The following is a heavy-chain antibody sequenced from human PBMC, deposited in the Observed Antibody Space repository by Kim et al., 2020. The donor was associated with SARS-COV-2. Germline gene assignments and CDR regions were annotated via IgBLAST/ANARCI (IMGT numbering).Heavy chain of an antibody. CDR1: GYTFTNYG. V-gene: IGHV1-3*01. CDR3: ARYSSGYDY. J-gene: IGHJ4*02. D-gene: IGHD6-19*01. CDR2: INAGNGNT. Sequence: ASVKVSCKPSGYTFTNYGIHWVRQAPGQRLEWMGWINAGNGNTKYSQKFQGRVTITRDTSATTAYMELSSLRSEDTAVYYCARYSSGYDYWGQGTLVT.